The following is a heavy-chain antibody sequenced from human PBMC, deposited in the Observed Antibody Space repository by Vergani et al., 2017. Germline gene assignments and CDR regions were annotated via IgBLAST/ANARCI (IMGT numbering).Heavy chain of an antibody. J-gene: IGHJ6*02. D-gene: IGHD3-3*01. CDR2: IWYDGSNK. V-gene: IGHV3-33*06. Sequence: QVQLVESGGGVVQPGRSLRLSCAASGFTFSSYGMHWVRKAPGKGLEWVAVIWYDGSNKYYADSVKGRFTISRDNSKNTLYLQMNSLRAEDTAVYYCAKDRYDFWSGRMGDYYYDGMDVWGQGP. CDR1: GFTFSSYG. CDR3: AKDRYDFWSGRMGDYYYDGMDV.